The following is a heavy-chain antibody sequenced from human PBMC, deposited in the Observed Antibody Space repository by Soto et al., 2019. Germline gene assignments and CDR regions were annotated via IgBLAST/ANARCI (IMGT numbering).Heavy chain of an antibody. Sequence: PSETLSLTCAVYGGSFSGYYWSWIRQPPGKGLEWIGEINHSGSTNYNPSLKSRVTISVDTSKNQFSLKLSSVTAADTAVYYCARGIREAARHLRFDGYYSMDVWGKGTTVTVSS. D-gene: IGHD6-6*01. CDR1: GGSFSGYY. V-gene: IGHV4-34*01. J-gene: IGHJ6*03. CDR3: ARGIREAARHLRFDGYYSMDV. CDR2: INHSGST.